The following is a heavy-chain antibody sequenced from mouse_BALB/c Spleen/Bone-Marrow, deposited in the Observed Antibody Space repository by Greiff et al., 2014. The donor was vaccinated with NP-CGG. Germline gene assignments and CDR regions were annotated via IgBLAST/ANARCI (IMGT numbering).Heavy chain of an antibody. V-gene: IGHV14-3*02. CDR2: IDPANGNI. CDR1: GFNIKDTY. Sequence: VQLQQSGAELVKPGASVKLSCTASGFNIKDTYMHWVKQRPEQGLEWIGRIDPANGNIKYDPKFQGKATITADTSSNTAYLQLSSLTSEDTAVYYCAPYYYGRWFANWGQETLVTVSA. J-gene: IGHJ3*01. CDR3: APYYYGRWFAN. D-gene: IGHD1-1*01.